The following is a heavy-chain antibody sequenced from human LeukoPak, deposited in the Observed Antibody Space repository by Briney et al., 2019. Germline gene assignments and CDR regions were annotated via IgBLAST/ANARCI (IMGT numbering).Heavy chain of an antibody. D-gene: IGHD6-13*01. J-gene: IGHJ4*02. V-gene: IGHV1-8*01. Sequence: ASVKVSCKASGYTFTSYDINWVRQATGHGLEWMGWMNPNSGNTGYAQKFQGRVTTTRNTSISTAYMELSSLRSEDTAVYYCARGRSIAAAPVLGYWGQGTLVTVSS. CDR3: ARGRSIAAAPVLGY. CDR2: MNPNSGNT. CDR1: GYTFTSYD.